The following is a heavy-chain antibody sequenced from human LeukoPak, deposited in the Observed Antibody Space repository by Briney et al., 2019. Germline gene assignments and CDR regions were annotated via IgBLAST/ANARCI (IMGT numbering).Heavy chain of an antibody. CDR1: GFTFSSHW. Sequence: GGSLRLSCAASGFTFSSHWMTWVRQAPGKGLEWVSYISGSSATIYYVDSVKGRFTISRDNAKNSLYLQMNSLRAEDTAVYYCAREPAAAGKNWFDPWGQGTLVTVSS. D-gene: IGHD6-25*01. CDR3: AREPAAAGKNWFDP. J-gene: IGHJ5*02. V-gene: IGHV3-48*04. CDR2: ISGSSATI.